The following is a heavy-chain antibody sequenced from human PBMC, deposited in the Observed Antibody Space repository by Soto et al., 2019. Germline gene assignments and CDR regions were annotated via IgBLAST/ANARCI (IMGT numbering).Heavy chain of an antibody. D-gene: IGHD5-12*01. J-gene: IGHJ4*02. CDR3: ARVEMATINDY. Sequence: SETLSLTCAVCGGSFSGYYWSWIRQPPGKGLEWIGEINHSGSTNYNPSLKSRVTISVDTSKNQFSLKLSSVTAADTAVYYCARVEMATINDYWVQGTLVTVSS. CDR1: GGSFSGYY. V-gene: IGHV4-34*01. CDR2: INHSGST.